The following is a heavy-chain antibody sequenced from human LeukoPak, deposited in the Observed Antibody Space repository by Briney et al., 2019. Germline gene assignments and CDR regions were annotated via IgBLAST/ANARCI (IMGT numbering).Heavy chain of an antibody. J-gene: IGHJ4*02. CDR2: ISADNGNT. V-gene: IGHV1-18*01. Sequence: GASVKVSCKASGYTFSIYGITWVRQAPGQGLEWMGFISADNGNTNYAQKFQGRVTMTTDTSTSTAYMELRSLRADDTAVYYCAGCGATVTMFFDYWGQGTLVTVSS. CDR1: GYTFSIYG. D-gene: IGHD4-17*01. CDR3: AGCGATVTMFFDY.